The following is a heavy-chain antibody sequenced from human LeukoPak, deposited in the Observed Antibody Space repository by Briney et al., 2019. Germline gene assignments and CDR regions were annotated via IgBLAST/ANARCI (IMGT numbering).Heavy chain of an antibody. CDR2: ISWNSGSI. D-gene: IGHD3-10*01. V-gene: IGHV3-9*01. CDR1: GFTFDDYA. J-gene: IGHJ6*03. CDR3: TRSFGESTDYYYYYMDV. Sequence: GGSLRLSCAASGFTFDDYAMHWVRQAPGKGLEWVSGISWNSGSIGYADSVKGRFTISRDNAKNSLYLQMNSLKTEDTAVYYCTRSFGESTDYYYYYMDVWGKGTTVTISS.